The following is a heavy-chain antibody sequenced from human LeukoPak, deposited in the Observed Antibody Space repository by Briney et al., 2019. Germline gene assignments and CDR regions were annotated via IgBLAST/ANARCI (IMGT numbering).Heavy chain of an antibody. CDR3: ARVVNGYVDY. Sequence: GGSLRLSCAASGFTLSNTNMNWVRQAPGKGLKWVSFISASSNYIYYADSVKGRFTISRDNAQNSLYLQMNSLRAEDTAVYFCARVVNGYVDYWGQGTLVTVSS. J-gene: IGHJ4*02. CDR1: GFTLSNTN. V-gene: IGHV3-21*06. D-gene: IGHD2-8*01. CDR2: ISASSNYI.